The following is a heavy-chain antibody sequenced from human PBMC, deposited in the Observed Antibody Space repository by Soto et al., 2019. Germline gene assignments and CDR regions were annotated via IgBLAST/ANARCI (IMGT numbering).Heavy chain of an antibody. D-gene: IGHD3-22*01. CDR2: INPSGGST. CDR3: ARDGADYYDSSGYYWSGDAFDI. V-gene: IGHV1-46*01. CDR1: GYTFTSYY. J-gene: IGHJ3*02. Sequence: GASVKVSCKASGYTFTSYYMHWVRQAPGQGLEWMGIINPSGGSTSYAQKFQGRVTMTRDTSTSTVYMELSSLRSEDTAVYYCARDGADYYDSSGYYWSGDAFDIWGQGTMVTVSS.